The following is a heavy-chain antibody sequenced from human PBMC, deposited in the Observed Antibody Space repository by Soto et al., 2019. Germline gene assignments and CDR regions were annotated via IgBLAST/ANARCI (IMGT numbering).Heavy chain of an antibody. CDR2: IYHSGNT. V-gene: IGHV4-30-4*01. Sequence: PSETLSLTCTVSGGSISGDYYWSWIRQTPVKGLEWIGYIYHSGNTYYNPSLRSRVSISVDTSKNQFSLKLISVTAADTAVYFCAREQKQELSSVSWFDSWGQGTRVTVSS. J-gene: IGHJ5*01. D-gene: IGHD6-13*01. CDR3: AREQKQELSSVSWFDS. CDR1: GGSISGDYY.